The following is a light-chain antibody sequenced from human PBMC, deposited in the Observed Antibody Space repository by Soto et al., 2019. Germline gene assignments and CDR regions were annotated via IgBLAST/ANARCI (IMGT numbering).Light chain of an antibody. CDR1: RSVSSN. J-gene: IGKJ1*01. Sequence: EIVMTQSPATLSVSPGERATVSCRASRSVSSNLAWYQQKPGQAPKLLIYGASTRATGIPARFSGSGSGTEFTLTISSLQSEDFAFYYCQQYDDWPPTFGQGTKV. V-gene: IGKV3-15*01. CDR2: GAS. CDR3: QQYDDWPPT.